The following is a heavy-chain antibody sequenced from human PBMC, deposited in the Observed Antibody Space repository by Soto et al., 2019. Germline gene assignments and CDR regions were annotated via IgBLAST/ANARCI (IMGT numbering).Heavy chain of an antibody. J-gene: IGHJ4*02. D-gene: IGHD2-15*01. Sequence: GGSLRLSCAASGFNFSSYWMSWVRQAPGKGLEWVANIKQDGSEKYYVDSVKGRFTISRDNAKNSLYLQMNSLRAEDTAVYYCARSYCSGGSCYFDYWGQGTLVTVSS. CDR1: GFNFSSYW. CDR2: IKQDGSEK. V-gene: IGHV3-7*01. CDR3: ARSYCSGGSCYFDY.